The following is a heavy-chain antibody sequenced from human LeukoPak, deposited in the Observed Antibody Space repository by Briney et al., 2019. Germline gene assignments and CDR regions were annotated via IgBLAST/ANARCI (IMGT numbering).Heavy chain of an antibody. J-gene: IGHJ4*02. D-gene: IGHD6-13*01. CDR1: GGSISSSSYY. Sequence: SETLSLTSTVSGGSISSSSYYWGWIGQPPGKGLGGMGGIYYSGSTYYNPSLKSRVTISVDTSKNQFSLKLSSVTAADTAVYYCVRRLRVIAAAGKGHFDYWGQGTLVTVSS. CDR2: IYYSGST. CDR3: VRRLRVIAAAGKGHFDY. V-gene: IGHV4-39*01.